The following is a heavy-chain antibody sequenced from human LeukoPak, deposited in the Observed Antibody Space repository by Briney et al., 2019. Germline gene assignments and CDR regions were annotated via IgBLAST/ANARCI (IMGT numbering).Heavy chain of an antibody. V-gene: IGHV4-59*01. CDR3: ARGSHVTYYYDSSGYDY. D-gene: IGHD3-22*01. J-gene: IGHJ4*02. Sequence: PSETLSLTCTVSGGSISSYYWSWIRQPPGKGLEWIGYIYYSGSTNYNPSLKSRVTISVDTSKNQFSLKLSSVTAADTAVYYCARGSHVTYYYDSSGYDYWGQGTLVTVSS. CDR2: IYYSGST. CDR1: GGSISSYY.